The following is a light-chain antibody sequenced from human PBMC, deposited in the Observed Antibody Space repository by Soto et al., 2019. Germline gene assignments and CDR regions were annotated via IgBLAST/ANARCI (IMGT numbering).Light chain of an antibody. Sequence: ETAMTQSEATLSVSPGERATLSCRASQSIHTNLAWYQQKPGQPPRLLIYGASTRVTGIPTRFSGSGSGTEFTLTISSLQSEDFAVYYCQQYNNWPRTFGQGTKVEIK. CDR2: GAS. J-gene: IGKJ1*01. CDR3: QQYNNWPRT. CDR1: QSIHTN. V-gene: IGKV3-15*01.